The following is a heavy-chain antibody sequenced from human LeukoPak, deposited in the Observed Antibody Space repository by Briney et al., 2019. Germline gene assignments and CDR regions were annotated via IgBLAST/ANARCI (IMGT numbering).Heavy chain of an antibody. J-gene: IGHJ3*02. Sequence: PSETLSLTCTVSGGSISSYYWSWIRQPPGKGLEWIGYIYYSGSTNYNPSLKSRVTISVDTSKNQFSLKLSSVTAADTAVYYCARPLRYSGGAFDIWGQGTMVTVSS. D-gene: IGHD3-9*01. V-gene: IGHV4-59*08. CDR3: ARPLRYSGGAFDI. CDR1: GGSISSYY. CDR2: IYYSGST.